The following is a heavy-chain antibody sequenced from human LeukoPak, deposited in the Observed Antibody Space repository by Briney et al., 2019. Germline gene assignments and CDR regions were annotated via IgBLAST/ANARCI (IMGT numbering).Heavy chain of an antibody. CDR3: ARQNGYFEWSPLRYYGMDV. Sequence: NPSETLSLTCAVYGGSFSAYYWSWIRQPPGKGLEWLGEISHSGGTNYNPSLKSRVTISVDTSKDQFSLKLSSVTAADTGVYYCARQNGYFEWSPLRYYGMDVWGKGTTVTVSS. D-gene: IGHD3-9*01. J-gene: IGHJ6*04. CDR2: ISHSGGT. CDR1: GGSFSAYY. V-gene: IGHV4-34*01.